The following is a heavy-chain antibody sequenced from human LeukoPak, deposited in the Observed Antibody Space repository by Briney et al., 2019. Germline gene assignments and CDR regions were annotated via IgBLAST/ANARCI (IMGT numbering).Heavy chain of an antibody. J-gene: IGHJ3*02. D-gene: IGHD3-16*01. CDR1: GYKFNAYW. CDR2: IYPDDSDT. Sequence: GESLKISCKGSGYKFNAYWIAWVRQMPGKGLEWMGIIYPDDSDTRYSPSFQGQVTISADKSVSIAYLQWSSLKASDTAMYYCAKWGAGGDFDIWGQGTMVTVSS. V-gene: IGHV5-51*01. CDR3: AKWGAGGDFDI.